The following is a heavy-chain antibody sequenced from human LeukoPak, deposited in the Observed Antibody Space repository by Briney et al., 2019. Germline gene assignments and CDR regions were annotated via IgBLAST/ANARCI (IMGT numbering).Heavy chain of an antibody. CDR3: AREGGPYRPLDY. Sequence: PSETLSLTCGVSGGTITNTNYRTWVHQPPGKGLEWIGEVNLQGSTNYNPSLMGRVAIAVDTSENHISLQLTSVTAADTAVYYCAREGGPYRPLDYSGQGTLVTVSS. CDR2: VNLQGST. V-gene: IGHV4-4*02. CDR1: GGTITNTNY. J-gene: IGHJ4*02.